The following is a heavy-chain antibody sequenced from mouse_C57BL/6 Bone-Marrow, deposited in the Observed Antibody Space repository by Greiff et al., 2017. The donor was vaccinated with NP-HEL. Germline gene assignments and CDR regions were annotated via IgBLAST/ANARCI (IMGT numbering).Heavy chain of an antibody. J-gene: IGHJ2*01. CDR2: IYPRSGNT. D-gene: IGHD1-1*01. V-gene: IGHV1-81*01. Sequence: VQLQQSGAELARPGASVKLSCKASGYTFTSYGISWVKQSTGQGLEWIGEIYPRSGNTYYNEKFKGKATLTADKSSSTAYMELRSLTSEDSAVYFCARLGNYGYYFDYWGQGTTLTVSS. CDR1: GYTFTSYG. CDR3: ARLGNYGYYFDY.